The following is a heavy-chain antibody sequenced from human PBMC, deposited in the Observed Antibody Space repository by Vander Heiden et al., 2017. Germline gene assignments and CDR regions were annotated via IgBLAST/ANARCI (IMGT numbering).Heavy chain of an antibody. J-gene: IGHJ4*02. V-gene: IGHV4-34*01. CDR1: GGSFSGYY. Sequence: QVQLPQWGAGLLRPSGTLSLTCAVYGGSFSGYYWSWVRQPPGKGLEWIGQINLSGGTNYNPSLKSRVTISVDTSKNQFSLKVNSVTAADTAVYYCARDYGSSSDWGQGTLVTVSS. D-gene: IGHD6-6*01. CDR3: ARDYGSSSD. CDR2: INLSGGT.